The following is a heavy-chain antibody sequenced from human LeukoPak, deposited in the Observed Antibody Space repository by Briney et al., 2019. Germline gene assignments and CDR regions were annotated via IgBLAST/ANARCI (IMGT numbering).Heavy chain of an antibody. CDR1: GYTFTDYY. J-gene: IGHJ4*02. D-gene: IGHD6-19*01. Sequence: SVTVSCKASGYTFTDYYMYWVRQAPGQGLEWMGWIIPNSGGTNYAQRFQGRVTMTRDTSITTAYMELSRLRSDDTAVYYCARFSTRGWHFDYWGQGTLVTVSS. CDR3: ARFSTRGWHFDY. CDR2: IIPNSGGT. V-gene: IGHV1-2*02.